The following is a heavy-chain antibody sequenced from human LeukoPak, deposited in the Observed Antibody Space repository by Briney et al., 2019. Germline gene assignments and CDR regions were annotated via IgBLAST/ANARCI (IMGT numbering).Heavy chain of an antibody. CDR2: ISSSSSTI. V-gene: IGHV3-48*01. J-gene: IGHJ3*02. CDR1: GFTFSNFA. D-gene: IGHD5-24*01. CDR3: ARDKDGYNSGAFDI. Sequence: GGSLRLSCAASGFTFSNFAMNWVRQAPGKGLEWVSYISSSSSTIYYADSVKGRFTISRDNAKNSLYLQMNSLRAEDTAVYYCARDKDGYNSGAFDIWGQGTMVTVSS.